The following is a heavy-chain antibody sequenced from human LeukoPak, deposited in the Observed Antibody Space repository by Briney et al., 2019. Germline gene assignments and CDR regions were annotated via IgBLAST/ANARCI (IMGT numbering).Heavy chain of an antibody. D-gene: IGHD2-21*01. V-gene: IGHV3-7*01. CDR3: ARRPYCGGDCYSYYYYYYMDV. CDR1: GFTFSSYW. CDR2: IKQDGSEK. Sequence: GGSLRLSCAASGFTFSSYWMSWVRQARGRGLERVANIKQDGSEKYYVDSVKGRFTISRDNAKNSLYLQMNSLRAEDTAVYYCARRPYCGGDCYSYYYYYYMDVWGKGTTVTVSS. J-gene: IGHJ6*03.